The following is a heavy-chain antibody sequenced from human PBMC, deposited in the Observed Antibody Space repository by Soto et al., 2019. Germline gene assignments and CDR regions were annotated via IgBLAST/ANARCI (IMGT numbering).Heavy chain of an antibody. D-gene: IGHD3-3*01. V-gene: IGHV4-31*03. J-gene: IGHJ3*02. CDR1: GASVSSGAYY. Sequence: PSESLSLTCTVSGASVSSGAYYWGWVRQRPGRGLEWIGYIYESGCTYYNTSLKSRVTISLDRSNNQFSLGLRSVTAADTAGYYCAIKGNDSGSSAIAFLIWGQGPMVT. CDR3: AIKGNDSGSSAIAFLI. CDR2: IYESGCT.